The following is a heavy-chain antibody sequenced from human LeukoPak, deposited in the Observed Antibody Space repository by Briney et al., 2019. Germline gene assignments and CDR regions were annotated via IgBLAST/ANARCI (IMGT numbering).Heavy chain of an antibody. D-gene: IGHD2-2*01. CDR3: XXXXSSTSCHDY. CDR1: GFTFSSYW. CDR2: INSDGSST. J-gene: IGHJ4*02. Sequence: PGGSLRLSCAASGFTFSSYWMPWVRQAPGKGLVWVSRINSDGSSTSYADSVKGRFTISRDNAKNTLYLQMNSLRAEDTAVYYXXXXXSSTSCHDYWGQGTLVTVSS. V-gene: IGHV3-74*01.